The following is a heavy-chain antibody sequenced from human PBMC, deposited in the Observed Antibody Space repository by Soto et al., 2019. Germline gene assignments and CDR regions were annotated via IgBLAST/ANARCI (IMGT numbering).Heavy chain of an antibody. Sequence: SETLSLTCTVDSISTYYWNWIRQSPGKGLEWIGYIYNIGRTNYNRSLRSRVTMSIDTSKNQFSLKLSSVTAADTAVYYCARGGILSRSLYFDYWGQGTLVTVSS. V-gene: IGHV4-59*12. CDR1: DSISTYY. D-gene: IGHD2-15*01. CDR3: ARGGILSRSLYFDY. CDR2: IYNIGRT. J-gene: IGHJ4*02.